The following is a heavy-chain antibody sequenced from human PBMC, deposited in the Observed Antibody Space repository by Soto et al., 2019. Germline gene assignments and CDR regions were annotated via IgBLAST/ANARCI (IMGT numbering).Heavy chain of an antibody. CDR1: GFTFGSYA. Sequence: HLGGSLRLSCAASGFTFGSYAMNWVRQAPGKGLEWVSVITGSGDSTYYADSVKGRFTISRDNSKNTLYVQMNSLRAEDTALYYCAKSMGGTANGMDVWGQGTRVTVCS. CDR2: ITGSGDST. D-gene: IGHD2-15*01. V-gene: IGHV3-23*01. J-gene: IGHJ6*02. CDR3: AKSMGGTANGMDV.